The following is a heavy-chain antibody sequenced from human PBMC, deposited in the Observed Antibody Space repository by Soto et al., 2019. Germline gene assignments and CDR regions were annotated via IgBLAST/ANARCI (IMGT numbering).Heavy chain of an antibody. CDR2: INHSGST. D-gene: IGHD3-22*01. Sequence: PSETLSLTCAVYGGSFSGYYWSWIRQPPGKGLEWIGEINHSGSTNYNPSLKSRATISVDTSKNQFSLKLSSVTAADTAVYYCARRLYYDSSGFEGGGMDVWGQGTTVTVSS. CDR3: ARRLYYDSSGFEGGGMDV. J-gene: IGHJ6*02. V-gene: IGHV4-34*01. CDR1: GGSFSGYY.